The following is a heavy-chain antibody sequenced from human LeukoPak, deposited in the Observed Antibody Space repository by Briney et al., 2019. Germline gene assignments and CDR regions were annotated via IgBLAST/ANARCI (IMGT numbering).Heavy chain of an antibody. J-gene: IGHJ4*02. CDR2: ISSSSNYI. V-gene: IGHV3-21*01. CDR1: GLIFSSYS. D-gene: IGHD4-17*01. Sequence: GGSLRLSCAASGLIFSSYSMNWVRQAPGKGLEWVSSISSSSNYIYYADSVRGRFTISRDNAKNSLYLQMNSLRAEDTAVYYCAGGDGDYDYFDYWGQGILVTVSS. CDR3: AGGDGDYDYFDY.